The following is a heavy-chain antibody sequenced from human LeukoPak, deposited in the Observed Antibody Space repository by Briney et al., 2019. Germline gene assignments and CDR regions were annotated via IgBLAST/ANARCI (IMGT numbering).Heavy chain of an antibody. Sequence: SETLSLTCTVSGGSISSYYWSWLRQPPGKGLEWIGYIYYSGSTNYNPSLKSRVTISVDTFKNQFSLKLSSVTAADTAVYYCARDGGADSLDYWGQGTLVTVSS. J-gene: IGHJ4*02. CDR3: ARDGGADSLDY. D-gene: IGHD2-21*02. CDR2: IYYSGST. CDR1: GGSISSYY. V-gene: IGHV4-59*01.